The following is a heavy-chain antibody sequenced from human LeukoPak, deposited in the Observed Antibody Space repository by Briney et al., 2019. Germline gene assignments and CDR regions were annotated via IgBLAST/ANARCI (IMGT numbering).Heavy chain of an antibody. CDR2: ISGSGGNT. D-gene: IGHD1-14*01. V-gene: IGHV3-23*01. J-gene: IGHJ4*02. Sequence: GGSLRLSCAASGFTFSSYSMLWVRQAPGKGLEWVSGISGSGGNTYYADSVKGRFTVSRDNSKNTLFLQMNSLRDEDTAIYYCARVQGGGFRTADSWGQGTLVTVSS. CDR1: GFTFSSYS. CDR3: ARVQGGGFRTADS.